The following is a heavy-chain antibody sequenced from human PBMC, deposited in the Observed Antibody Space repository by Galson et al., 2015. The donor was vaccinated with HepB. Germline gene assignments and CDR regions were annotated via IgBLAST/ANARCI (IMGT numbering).Heavy chain of an antibody. Sequence: SLRLSCAASGFSFSDFTMNWVRQAPGKGLEWVSSISSAGSYIYYADSVKGRFTISRDNAKNSLYLQMNSLRAEDTAVYYCARDLGGYYNILTGYYIQYYFDYGCQGTLVTVSS. J-gene: IGHJ4*02. V-gene: IGHV3-21*01. D-gene: IGHD3-9*01. CDR3: ARDLGGYYNILTGYYIQYYFDY. CDR1: GFSFSDFT. CDR2: ISSAGSYI.